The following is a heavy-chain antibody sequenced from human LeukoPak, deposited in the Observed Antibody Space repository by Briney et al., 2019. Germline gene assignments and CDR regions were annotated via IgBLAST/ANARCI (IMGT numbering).Heavy chain of an antibody. CDR1: GFTVGSYY. V-gene: IGHV3-53*04. J-gene: IGHJ5*02. D-gene: IGHD6-6*01. Sequence: GGSLRLSCAASGFTVGSYYMSWVRQAPGKGLEWVSVIYSGGSTYYADSVKGRFTISRHNSKNTLYLQMNSLRTEDTAVYYCARDRYSSSSFWFDPWGQGTLVTVSS. CDR2: IYSGGST. CDR3: ARDRYSSSSFWFDP.